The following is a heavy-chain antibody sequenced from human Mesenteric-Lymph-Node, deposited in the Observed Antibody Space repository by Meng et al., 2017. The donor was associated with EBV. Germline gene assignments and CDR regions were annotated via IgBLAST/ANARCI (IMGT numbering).Heavy chain of an antibody. CDR2: IDYSGST. V-gene: IGHV4-61*01. Sequence: QGQLEESGPGQVKPSESLSLTCSFSGDSGSSRRYYWVWIRQPPGKGLEWIGYIDYSGSTTYKPSLKSRVTMSLDTSKNQFSLRLSSVTAADTAVYYCAREAVGATVDHWGQGTLVTVSS. D-gene: IGHD1-26*01. J-gene: IGHJ4*02. CDR3: AREAVGATVDH. CDR1: GDSGSSRRYY.